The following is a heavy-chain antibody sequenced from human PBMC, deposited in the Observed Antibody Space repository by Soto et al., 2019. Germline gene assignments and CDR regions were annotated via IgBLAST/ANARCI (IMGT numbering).Heavy chain of an antibody. CDR1: GFTFSSYW. J-gene: IGHJ4*02. CDR2: INSDGSST. CDR3: ARDEGYYDFWSGLSYFDY. V-gene: IGHV3-74*01. D-gene: IGHD3-3*01. Sequence: GGSLRLSCAASGFTFSSYWMHWVRQAPGKGQVWVSRINSDGSSTSYADSVKGRFTISRDNAKNTLYLQMNSLRAEDTAVYYCARDEGYYDFWSGLSYFDYWGQGTLVTVSS.